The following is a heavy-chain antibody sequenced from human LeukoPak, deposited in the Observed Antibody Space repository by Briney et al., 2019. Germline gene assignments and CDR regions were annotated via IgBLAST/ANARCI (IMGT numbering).Heavy chain of an antibody. CDR1: GGTFSSYP. CDR2: IIPIFGTA. J-gene: IGHJ6*02. V-gene: IGHV1-69*01. D-gene: IGHD2-2*01. Sequence: SVKVSCKASGGTFSSYPVSWVRQAPGQGLEWMGGIIPIFGTANYAQKFQGRVTITADESTSTAYMELSSLRSEDTAVYYCARADCSSTSCYWGYYYGMDVWGQGTTVTVSS. CDR3: ARADCSSTSCYWGYYYGMDV.